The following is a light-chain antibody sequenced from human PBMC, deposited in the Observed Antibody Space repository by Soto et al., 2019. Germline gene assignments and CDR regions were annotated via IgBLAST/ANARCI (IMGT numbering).Light chain of an antibody. CDR3: QQRSNWPPLT. CDR2: DAS. Sequence: EIVLTQSPATLSLSPGESATLSCRASQSVSSYLAWYQQKPGQAPRLLIYDASNRATGIPARFSGSGSGTVFTLTISSLEPEDFAVYYCQQRSNWPPLTFGGGNKVE. J-gene: IGKJ4*01. V-gene: IGKV3-11*01. CDR1: QSVSSY.